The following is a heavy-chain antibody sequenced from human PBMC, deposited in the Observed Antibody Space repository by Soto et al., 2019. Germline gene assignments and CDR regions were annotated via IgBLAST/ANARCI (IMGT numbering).Heavy chain of an antibody. D-gene: IGHD2-15*01. J-gene: IGHJ4*02. CDR2: INHSGST. CDR1: GGSFSGYY. V-gene: IGHV4-34*01. CDR3: ASNPTEIYCSGGSCSDY. Sequence: QVQLQQWGAGLLKPSETLSLTCAVYGGSFSGYYWSWIRQPPGKGLEWIGEINHSGSTNYNPSLKSRVTISVDTSKNQFSLKLSSVTAADTAVYYCASNPTEIYCSGGSCSDYWGQGTLVTVSS.